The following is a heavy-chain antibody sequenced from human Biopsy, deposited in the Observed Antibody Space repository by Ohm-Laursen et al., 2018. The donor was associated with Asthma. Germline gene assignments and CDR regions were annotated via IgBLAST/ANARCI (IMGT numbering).Heavy chain of an antibody. CDR3: ARGDSSNWSHYYFDY. V-gene: IGHV3-23*01. CDR2: MSGSATST. J-gene: IGHJ4*02. D-gene: IGHD3-22*01. CDR1: GFTFSNYA. Sequence: SLRLSCAASGFTFSNYALSWVRQTPGKGLEWVPSMSGSATSTYYADSVKGRFTISRDNPRSTLYLQMNSLRAEDTAIYYCARGDSSNWSHYYFDYWGQGTLVTVSS.